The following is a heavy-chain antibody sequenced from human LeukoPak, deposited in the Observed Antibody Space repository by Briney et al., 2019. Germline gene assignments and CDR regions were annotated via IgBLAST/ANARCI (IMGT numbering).Heavy chain of an antibody. J-gene: IGHJ5*02. CDR3: ARDPSSGWYLKGWFDP. CDR1: GFTFSSYE. CDR2: ISSSGSTI. V-gene: IGHV3-48*03. Sequence: GGSLRLSCAASGFTFSSYETNWVRQAPGKGLEWVSYISSSGSTIYYADSVKGRFTISRDNAKNSLYLQMNSLRAEDTAVYYCARDPSSGWYLKGWFDPWGQGTLVTVSS. D-gene: IGHD6-19*01.